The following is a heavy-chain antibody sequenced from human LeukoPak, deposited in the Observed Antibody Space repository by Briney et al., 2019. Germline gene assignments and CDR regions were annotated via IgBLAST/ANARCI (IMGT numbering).Heavy chain of an antibody. D-gene: IGHD3-10*01. CDR2: IIPIFGTA. Sequence: SVKVSCKASGGTFSSYAISWVRQAPGQGLEWMGGIIPIFGTANYAQKFQGRVTITADESTSTAYMELSSLRSEDTAVYYCARGRADYYGSGSYDAPYYYYGMDVWGQGTTVTVSS. J-gene: IGHJ6*02. V-gene: IGHV1-69*13. CDR1: GGTFSSYA. CDR3: ARGRADYYGSGSYDAPYYYYGMDV.